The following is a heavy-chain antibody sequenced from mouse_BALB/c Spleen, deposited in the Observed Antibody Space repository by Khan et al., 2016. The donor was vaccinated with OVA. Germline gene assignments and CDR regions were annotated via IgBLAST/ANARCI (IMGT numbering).Heavy chain of an antibody. CDR1: GYSITSDYA. CDR3: ARMYGGDFDY. V-gene: IGHV3-2*02. D-gene: IGHD2-10*02. J-gene: IGHJ2*01. CDR2: ISYSGNT. Sequence: EVELVESGPGLVKPSQSLSLTCTVTGYSITSDYAWNWIRQFPENKLEWMGHISYSGNTKYNPSLKSRISITRDASKNQFFLQLNSVTTEDTATYYCARMYGGDFDYWGQGTTLTVSS.